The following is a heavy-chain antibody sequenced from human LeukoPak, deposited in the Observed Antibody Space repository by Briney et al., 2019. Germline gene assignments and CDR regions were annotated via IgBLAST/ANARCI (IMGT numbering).Heavy chain of an antibody. Sequence: APVQVSCKASGSTFIGIYIHWVRQAPGQGLEWMGWINPRSGGTGYAQKFQGRVTMTRDTSISTAYMELSRLKSDDTAVYYCARDIDYHDSRRFYYWGQGTLVTVSS. CDR1: GSTFIGIY. CDR2: INPRSGGT. CDR3: ARDIDYHDSRRFYY. V-gene: IGHV1-2*02. D-gene: IGHD3-22*01. J-gene: IGHJ4*02.